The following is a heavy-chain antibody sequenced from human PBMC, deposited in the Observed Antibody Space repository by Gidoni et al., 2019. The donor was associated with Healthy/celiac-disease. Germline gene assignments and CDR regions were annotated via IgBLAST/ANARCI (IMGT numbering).Heavy chain of an antibody. J-gene: IGHJ4*02. CDR2: IIPIFGTA. D-gene: IGHD3-10*01. CDR3: ARGGTMVRGVIRPYYFDY. CDR1: GGPFSSYA. V-gene: IGHV1-69*01. Sequence: QVQLVQSGAEVKKPGSSVKVSCKASGGPFSSYALSWVRQAPGQGLEWMGGIIPIFGTANYAQKFQGRVTITADESTSTAYMELSSLRSEDTAVYYCARGGTMVRGVIRPYYFDYWGQGTLVTVSS.